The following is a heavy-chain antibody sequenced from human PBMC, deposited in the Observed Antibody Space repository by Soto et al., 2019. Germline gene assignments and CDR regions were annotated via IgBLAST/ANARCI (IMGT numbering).Heavy chain of an antibody. D-gene: IGHD5-12*01. CDR3: ARREIVATIFGFDP. CDR1: GYTFTSYA. V-gene: IGHV1-3*01. CDR2: INAGNGNT. Sequence: ASVKVSCKASGYTFTSYAMHWVRQAPGQRLEWMGWINAGNGNTKYSQKFQGRVTITRDTSASTAYMELSSLRSEDTAVYYCARREIVATIFGFDPWGQGTLVTVSS. J-gene: IGHJ5*02.